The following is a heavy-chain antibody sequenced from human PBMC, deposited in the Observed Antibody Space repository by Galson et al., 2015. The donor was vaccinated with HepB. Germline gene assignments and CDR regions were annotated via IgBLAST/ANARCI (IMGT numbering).Heavy chain of an antibody. V-gene: IGHV3-48*01. CDR2: ISSSSSTI. Sequence: SLRLSCAASGFTFSSYSMNWVRQAPGKGLEWVSYISSSSSTIYYADSVKGRFTISRDNAKNSLYLQMNSLRAEDTAVYYCARDSVTTWFGFDYWGQGTLVTVSS. D-gene: IGHD4-17*01. CDR3: ARDSVTTWFGFDY. CDR1: GFTFSSYS. J-gene: IGHJ4*02.